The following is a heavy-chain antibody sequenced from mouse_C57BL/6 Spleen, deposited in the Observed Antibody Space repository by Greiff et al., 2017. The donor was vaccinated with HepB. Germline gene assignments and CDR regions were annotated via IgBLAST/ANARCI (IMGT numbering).Heavy chain of an antibody. CDR1: GFTFSDYG. J-gene: IGHJ2*01. V-gene: IGHV5-17*01. CDR2: ISSGSSTI. CDR3: ARNFTYDYYFDY. Sequence: EVMLVESGGGLVKPGGSLKLSCAASGFTFSDYGMHWVRQAPEKGLEWVAYISSGSSTIYYADTVKGRFTISRDNANNTLFLQMTSLRSEDTAMYYCARNFTYDYYFDYWGQGTTLTVSS. D-gene: IGHD2-4*01.